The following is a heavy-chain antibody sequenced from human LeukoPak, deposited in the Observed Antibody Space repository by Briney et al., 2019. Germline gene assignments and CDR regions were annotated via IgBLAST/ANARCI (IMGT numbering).Heavy chain of an antibody. CDR1: GFTFSSYW. J-gene: IGHJ4*02. Sequence: PGGSLRLSCAASGFTFSSYWMSWVRQAPGKGLEWVANIKQDGSEKYYVDSVKGRFTISRDNAKNSLYPQMNSLRAEDTAVYYCARTANFAAGYYIDYWGQGTLVTVSS. CDR3: ARTANFAAGYYIDY. D-gene: IGHD6-13*01. CDR2: IKQDGSEK. V-gene: IGHV3-7*01.